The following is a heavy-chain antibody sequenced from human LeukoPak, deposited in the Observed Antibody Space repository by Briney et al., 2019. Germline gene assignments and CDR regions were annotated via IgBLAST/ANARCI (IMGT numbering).Heavy chain of an antibody. CDR3: ASARYSYGFDI. CDR2: MHSSGST. J-gene: IGHJ3*02. D-gene: IGHD5-18*01. Sequence: PSETLSLTCNVSGGSMSSYYWSWIRQPPGKGLEWIGYMHSSGSTNYNPSLKSRVTMSVDTSRNQFSLKLNSVTAADTAVYYCASARYSYGFDIWGQGTMVTVSS. V-gene: IGHV4-59*01. CDR1: GGSMSSYY.